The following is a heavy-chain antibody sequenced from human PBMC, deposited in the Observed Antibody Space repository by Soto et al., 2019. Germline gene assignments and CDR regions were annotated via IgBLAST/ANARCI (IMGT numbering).Heavy chain of an antibody. J-gene: IGHJ5*02. D-gene: IGHD3-3*01. CDR1: RYTFTSYG. V-gene: IGHV1-18*01. Sequence: GASVKVSSKASRYTFTSYGISWLRQAPGQGLEWMGWISAYNGNTNYAQKLQGRVTMTTDTSTSTTYMELRSLRSDDTAVYYCARADFGVVWFDPWGQGTLVTVSS. CDR2: ISAYNGNT. CDR3: ARADFGVVWFDP.